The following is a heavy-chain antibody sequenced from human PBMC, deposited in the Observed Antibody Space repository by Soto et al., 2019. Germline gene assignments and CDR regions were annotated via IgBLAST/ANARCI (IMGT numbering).Heavy chain of an antibody. Sequence: QVQLVESGGGVVQPGRSLRLSCAASGFTFSSYGMHWVRQAPGKGLEWVAVIWYDGSNKYYADSVKGRFTISRDNSKNTLYLQINSLRAEDTAVYYCARDRLDPGPYYYYYGMDVWGQGTTVTVSS. V-gene: IGHV3-33*01. CDR2: IWYDGSNK. D-gene: IGHD3-16*01. CDR1: GFTFSSYG. J-gene: IGHJ6*02. CDR3: ARDRLDPGPYYYYYGMDV.